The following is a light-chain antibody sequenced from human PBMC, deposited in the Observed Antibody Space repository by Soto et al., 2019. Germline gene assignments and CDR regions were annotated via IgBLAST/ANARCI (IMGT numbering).Light chain of an antibody. V-gene: IGLV2-14*01. CDR1: SSDVGGYNY. J-gene: IGLJ1*01. CDR3: SSYTSSSTLV. Sequence: QSVLTQPASVSGSPGQSTTISCTGTSSDVGGYNYVSWYQQHPGKAPKLMIHGVDNRPSGVSNRFSGSKSGNTASLTISGLQAEDEADYYCSSYTSSSTLVFGTGTKVTVL. CDR2: GVD.